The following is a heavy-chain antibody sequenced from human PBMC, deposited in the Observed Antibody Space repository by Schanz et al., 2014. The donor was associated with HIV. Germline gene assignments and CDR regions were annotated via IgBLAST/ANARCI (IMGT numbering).Heavy chain of an antibody. Sequence: QVQLVQSGAEVKKPGASVKVSCKASGYTFTGYYMHWIRQAPGQGLEWMGWINPNSGGTNYAQKFQGRVTMTRDTSINTAYMELSRLRSDDTAVYYCARRRGWGSYRYFPYGLDVWGQGTTVTVSS. D-gene: IGHD3-16*02. V-gene: IGHV1-2*02. J-gene: IGHJ6*02. CDR3: ARRRGWGSYRYFPYGLDV. CDR1: GYTFTGYY. CDR2: INPNSGGT.